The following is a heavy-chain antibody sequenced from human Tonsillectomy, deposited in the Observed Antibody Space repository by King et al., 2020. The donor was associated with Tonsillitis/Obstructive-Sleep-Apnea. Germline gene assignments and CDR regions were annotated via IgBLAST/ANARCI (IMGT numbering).Heavy chain of an antibody. Sequence: TLKESGPALVKPTQTLTLTCPFPGSSPSTIEFCVSGILQPPGKPREWLAPIDWVDDKYYTTSLKTRLTISKDTSKNQVVLTMTNMDPVDTATYYCARTRSGWFYFDYWGQGTLVTVSS. V-gene: IGHV2-70*18. D-gene: IGHD6-19*01. CDR1: GSSPSTIEFC. J-gene: IGHJ4*02. CDR2: IDWVDDK. CDR3: ARTRSGWFYFDY.